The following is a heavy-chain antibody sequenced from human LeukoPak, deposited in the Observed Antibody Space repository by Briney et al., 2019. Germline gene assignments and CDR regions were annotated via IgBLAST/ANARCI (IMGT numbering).Heavy chain of an antibody. CDR2: ISWNSASV. J-gene: IGHJ4*02. V-gene: IGHV3-9*01. CDR3: AKDYGYSSSWYDY. Sequence: GGSLRLSYEASGFTFDDYGMHWVRQAPGKGLEWASTISWNSASVGYVDSVKGRFTISRDNAKKTLYLQMNSLRPEDTALYYCAKDYGYSSSWYDYWGQGTLVTVSS. D-gene: IGHD6-13*01. CDR1: GFTFDDYG.